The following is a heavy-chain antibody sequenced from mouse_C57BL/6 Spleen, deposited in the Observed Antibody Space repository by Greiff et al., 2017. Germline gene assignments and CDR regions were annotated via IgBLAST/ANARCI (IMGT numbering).Heavy chain of an antibody. CDR2: IDPSDSYT. CDR3: ARRSGDDYDEAWFAY. Sequence: VQLQQPGAELVKPGASVKLSCKASGYTFTSYWMQWVKQRPGQGLEWIGEIDPSDSYTNYNPKFKGKATLTVDTSSSTAYMQLSSLTSEDSAVYYCARRSGDDYDEAWFAYWGQGTLVTVSA. D-gene: IGHD2-4*01. J-gene: IGHJ3*01. V-gene: IGHV1-50*01. CDR1: GYTFTSYW.